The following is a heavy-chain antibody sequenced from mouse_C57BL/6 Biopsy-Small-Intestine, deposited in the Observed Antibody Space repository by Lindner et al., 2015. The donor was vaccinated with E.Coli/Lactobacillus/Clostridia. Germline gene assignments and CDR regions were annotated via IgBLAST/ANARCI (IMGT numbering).Heavy chain of an antibody. J-gene: IGHJ1*01. CDR3: ATHDPDSTSSPYAFDI. D-gene: IGHD2-12*01. CDR2: ITPFDGNT. Sequence: SVKVSCKASGYSFTYRYLHWVRQAPGQAPEWMGWITPFDGNTDFAQKFQDRVTISGDRSGSTAYMELSSLRSEDTAMYYCATHDPDSTSSPYAFDIWGQGTMVTVSS. V-gene: IGHV1-74*01. CDR1: GYSFTYRY.